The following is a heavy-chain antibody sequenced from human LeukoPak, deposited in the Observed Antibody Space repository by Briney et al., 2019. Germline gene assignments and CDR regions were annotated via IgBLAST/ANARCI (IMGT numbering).Heavy chain of an antibody. J-gene: IGHJ6*03. CDR1: GYRFRSHW. V-gene: IGHV5-51*01. D-gene: IGHD2-15*01. CDR2: IYPGDSET. Sequence: GESLKISCQGSGYRFRSHWIGWVRQLPGKGLEWMGIIYPGDSETKYSPAFQGQVTISADKSISTAYLQWSSLKASDTAMYYCARHGRRARGYCSGGSCFPSFHYYYYMDVWGKGTTVTVSS. CDR3: ARHGRRARGYCSGGSCFPSFHYYYYMDV.